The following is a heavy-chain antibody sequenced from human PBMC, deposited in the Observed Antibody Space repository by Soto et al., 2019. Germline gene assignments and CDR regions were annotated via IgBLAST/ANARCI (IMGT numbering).Heavy chain of an antibody. D-gene: IGHD4-17*01. CDR3: ARDWGSDCGGLLDS. J-gene: IGHJ4*02. Sequence: GGSLRLSCAASGFTFSSYAMTWVRQAPGKGLEWVSGISGSGDSTYYADSVKGRFTISRDDFKNRLFLQMDSLRAEDTALYYCARDWGSDCGGLLDSWGQGTLVTVSS. CDR2: ISGSGDST. CDR1: GFTFSSYA. V-gene: IGHV3-23*01.